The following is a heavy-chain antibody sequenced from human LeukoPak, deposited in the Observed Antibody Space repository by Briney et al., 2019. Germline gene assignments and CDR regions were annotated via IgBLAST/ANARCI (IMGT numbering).Heavy chain of an antibody. D-gene: IGHD2-2*01. CDR1: GFTFSSYG. J-gene: IGHJ3*02. CDR2: ISYDGSNK. V-gene: IGHV3-30*18. CDR3: AKPALTSQHAFDI. Sequence: GRSLRLSCAASGFTFSSYGMHWVRQAPGKGLEWVAVISYDGSNKYYADSVKGRFTISRDNSKNTLYLRMNSLRAEDTAVYYCAKPALTSQHAFDIWGQGTMVTVSS.